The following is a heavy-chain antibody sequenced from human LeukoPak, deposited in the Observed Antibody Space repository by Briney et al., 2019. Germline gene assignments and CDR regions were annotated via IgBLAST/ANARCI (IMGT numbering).Heavy chain of an antibody. D-gene: IGHD3-9*01. CDR1: GDTFTDYW. Sequence: KDGESLKISCTGSGDTFTDYWIGWVRQMPGKGLEWMGIIYPGDSDTRYSPSFHGQVTMSVDKFINTAYLQWSSLKASDTAVYYCARPLLRYFDTHAFDLWGQGTVVTVSS. CDR2: IYPGDSDT. CDR3: ARPLLRYFDTHAFDL. V-gene: IGHV5-51*01. J-gene: IGHJ3*01.